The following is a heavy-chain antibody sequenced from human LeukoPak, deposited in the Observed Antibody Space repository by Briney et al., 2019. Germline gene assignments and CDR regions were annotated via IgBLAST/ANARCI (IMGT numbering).Heavy chain of an antibody. Sequence: GGSLRLSCAASGLTFSSYEMNWVRQAPGKGLEWVSYISASGTTIYYADSVKGRFTISRDNARSSLYLQMNSLSAEDTALYYCARQPHGLDVWGQGTTVTVSS. CDR2: ISASGTTI. CDR1: GLTFSSYE. V-gene: IGHV3-48*03. CDR3: ARQPHGLDV. J-gene: IGHJ6*02.